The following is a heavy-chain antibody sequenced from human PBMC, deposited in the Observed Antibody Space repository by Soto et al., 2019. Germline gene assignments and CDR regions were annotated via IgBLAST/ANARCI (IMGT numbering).Heavy chain of an antibody. CDR2: IIPILGIA. D-gene: IGHD3-10*01. J-gene: IGHJ6*02. CDR3: ASGGDYYYYGMDV. V-gene: IGHV1-69*02. CDR1: GGTFSSYT. Sequence: VQLVQSGAEVKKPGSSVKVSCKASGGTFSSYTISWVRQAPGQGLEWMGRIIPILGIANYAQKFQGRVTITADKSTSTAYMELSSLRSEDTAVYYCASGGDYYYYGMDVWGQGTTVTVSS.